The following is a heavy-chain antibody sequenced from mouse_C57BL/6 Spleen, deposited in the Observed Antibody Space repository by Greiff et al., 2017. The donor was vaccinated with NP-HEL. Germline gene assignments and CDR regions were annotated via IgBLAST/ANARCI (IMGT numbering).Heavy chain of an antibody. CDR2: INPGSGGT. J-gene: IGHJ1*03. V-gene: IGHV1-54*01. CDR3: ARSSTVVATNFDV. CDR1: GYAFTNYL. D-gene: IGHD1-1*01. Sequence: VQRVESGAELVRPGTSVKVSCKASGYAFTNYLIEWVKQRPGQGLEWIGVINPGSGGTNYNEKFKGKATLTADKSSSTAYMQLSSLTSEDSAVYFCARSSTVVATNFDVWGTGTTVTVSS.